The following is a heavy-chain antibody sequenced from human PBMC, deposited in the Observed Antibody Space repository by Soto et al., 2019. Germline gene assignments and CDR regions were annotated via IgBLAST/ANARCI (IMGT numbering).Heavy chain of an antibody. J-gene: IGHJ4*02. CDR2: INHSGST. V-gene: IGHV4-34*01. D-gene: IGHD6-13*01. Sequence: PSQTLSLTCAVYGGSFSGYYWSWIRQPPGKRLEWIGEINHSGSTNYNPSLKSRVTMSVDTSKHQFSLKLSSVTAADTAVYYCARGRSYAAALWGQGTLVTVSS. CDR3: ARGRSYAAAL. CDR1: GGSFSGYY.